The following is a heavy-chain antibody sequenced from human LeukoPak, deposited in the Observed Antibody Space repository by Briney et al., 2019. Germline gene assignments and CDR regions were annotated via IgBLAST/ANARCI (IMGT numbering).Heavy chain of an antibody. J-gene: IGHJ4*02. CDR2: INPNSGGT. D-gene: IGHD2-2*01. Sequence: ASVKVSCKASGYTFTGYYMHWVRQAPGQGLEWMGWINPNSGGTNYAQKFQGRVTMTRDTSISTAYLQWSSLKASDTAMYYCARQYCSSTSCYGGDYYFDYWGQGTLVTVSS. CDR1: GYTFTGYY. CDR3: ARQYCSSTSCYGGDYYFDY. V-gene: IGHV1-2*02.